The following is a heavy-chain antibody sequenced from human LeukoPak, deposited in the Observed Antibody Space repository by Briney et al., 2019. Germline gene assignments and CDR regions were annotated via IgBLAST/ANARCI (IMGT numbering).Heavy chain of an antibody. D-gene: IGHD3-22*01. CDR3: AKSSYYDASGYYREYYFDS. CDR2: IYYSGST. V-gene: IGHV4-61*01. CDR1: GGSVSSGSYY. J-gene: IGHJ4*02. Sequence: SETLSLTCTVSGGSVSSGSYYWSWIRQPPGKGLEWIGYIYYSGSTNYNPSLKSRVTISVDTSKNQFSLKLSSVTAADTAVYYCAKSSYYDASGYYREYYFDSWGQGTLVTVSS.